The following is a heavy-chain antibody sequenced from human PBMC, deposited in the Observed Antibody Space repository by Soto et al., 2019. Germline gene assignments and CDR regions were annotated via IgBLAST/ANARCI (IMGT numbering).Heavy chain of an antibody. J-gene: IGHJ5*02. CDR1: GYTFTSYG. CDR2: ISGYNGNT. V-gene: IGHV1-18*01. D-gene: IGHD3-10*01. Sequence: QVQLVQSGAEVKKPGASVKVSCKASGYTFTSYGISWVRQAPGQGLEWMGWISGYNGNTNYAQKFKGRVTMTTETSTSTVYMELRSLRSDDTAVYYCASVERGGSWENWFDPWGQGTLVIVSS. CDR3: ASVERGGSWENWFDP.